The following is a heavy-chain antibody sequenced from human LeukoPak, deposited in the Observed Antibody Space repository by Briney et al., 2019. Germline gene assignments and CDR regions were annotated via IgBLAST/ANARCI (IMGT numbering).Heavy chain of an antibody. D-gene: IGHD6-13*01. V-gene: IGHV4-38-2*02. CDR3: ARAYSSSWYFNWFDP. CDR2: IYHSGST. J-gene: IGHJ5*02. CDR1: GYSISSGYY. Sequence: SETLSLTCTVSGYSISSGYYWGWIRQPPGKGLEWIGTIYHSGSTYYNPSLKSRVTISVDTSKNQFSLKLRSVTAADTAVYYCARAYSSSWYFNWFDPWGQGTLVTVSS.